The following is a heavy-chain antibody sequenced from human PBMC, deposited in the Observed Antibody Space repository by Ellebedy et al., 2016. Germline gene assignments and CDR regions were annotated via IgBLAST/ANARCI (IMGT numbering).Heavy chain of an antibody. D-gene: IGHD3-10*01. Sequence: GGSLRLXXAASGFTFSSYGMHWVRQAPGKGLEWVAVIWYDGSNKYYADSVKGRFTISRDNSKNTLYLQMNSLRAEDTAVYYCARDQDYYGSGRLDYWGQGTLVTVSS. CDR3: ARDQDYYGSGRLDY. CDR2: IWYDGSNK. J-gene: IGHJ4*02. CDR1: GFTFSSYG. V-gene: IGHV3-33*01.